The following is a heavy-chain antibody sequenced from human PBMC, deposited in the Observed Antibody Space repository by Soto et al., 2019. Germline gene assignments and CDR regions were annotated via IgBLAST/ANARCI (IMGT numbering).Heavy chain of an antibody. CDR1: GFTFSGYA. J-gene: IGHJ4*02. V-gene: IGHV3-30-3*01. CDR2: ISYDGSNE. D-gene: IGHD3-9*01. Sequence: QVQLVESGGGVVQPGRSLRLSCAASGFTFSGYAMHWVRQAPGKGLEWVAVISYDGSNEYYADSVKGRFTISRDNSKNTLYLQMNGLRPEDAAVYYCARDQYDILTGPNYWGQGTLVTVSS. CDR3: ARDQYDILTGPNY.